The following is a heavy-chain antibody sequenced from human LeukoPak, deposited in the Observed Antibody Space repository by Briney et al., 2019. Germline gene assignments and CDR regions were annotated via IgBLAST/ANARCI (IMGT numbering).Heavy chain of an antibody. V-gene: IGHV3-11*06. D-gene: IGHD3-22*01. Sequence: PGGSLRLSCAASGFSFSDYYMSWIRQAPGKGLEWVSYISSSGSHTNYADSVKGRFTISRDNAKNSLYLQMNSLRAEDTAVYYCASIYGSSGYSDYWGQGTLVTVSS. J-gene: IGHJ4*02. CDR1: GFSFSDYY. CDR2: ISSSGSHT. CDR3: ASIYGSSGYSDY.